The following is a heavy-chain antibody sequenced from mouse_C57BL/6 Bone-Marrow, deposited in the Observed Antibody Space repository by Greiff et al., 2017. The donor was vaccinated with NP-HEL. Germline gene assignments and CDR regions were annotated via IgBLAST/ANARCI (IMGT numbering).Heavy chain of an antibody. CDR3: ARGDSSGYEGDYFDY. Sequence: VQLQQSGAELVRPGSSVKLSCKASGYTFTSYWMHWVKQRPIQGLEWIGNIDPSDSETHYNQKFKDKATLTVDKSSSTAYMQLSSLTSEDSAVYYCARGDSSGYEGDYFDYWGQGTTLTVSS. J-gene: IGHJ2*01. CDR2: IDPSDSET. CDR1: GYTFTSYW. V-gene: IGHV1-52*01. D-gene: IGHD3-2*02.